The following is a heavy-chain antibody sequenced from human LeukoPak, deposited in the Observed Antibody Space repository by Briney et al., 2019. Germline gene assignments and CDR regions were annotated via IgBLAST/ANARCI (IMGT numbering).Heavy chain of an antibody. Sequence: SETLSLTCAVYGGSFSGYYWSWIRQPPGKGLEWIGEINHSGSTNYNPSLKSRVTISVDTSKNQFSLKLSSVTAADTAVYYCARGLRGVICVYYYYMDVWGKGTTVTVSS. V-gene: IGHV4-34*01. D-gene: IGHD3-16*02. CDR3: ARGLRGVICVYYYYMDV. CDR1: GGSFSGYY. CDR2: INHSGST. J-gene: IGHJ6*03.